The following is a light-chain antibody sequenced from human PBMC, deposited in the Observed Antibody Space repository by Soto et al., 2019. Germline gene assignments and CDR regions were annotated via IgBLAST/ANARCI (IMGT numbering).Light chain of an antibody. J-gene: IGKJ4*01. Sequence: DIQMTQSPSTLSASVVDRVTITCRASQTIHSFLAWYQQKAEKAPKLLIYDASNLESGVPSRFSGSASGTEFTLTISSLQPEDFATYYCQQVSGYPLSFGGGTKVDIK. CDR1: QTIHSF. CDR3: QQVSGYPLS. V-gene: IGKV1-5*01. CDR2: DAS.